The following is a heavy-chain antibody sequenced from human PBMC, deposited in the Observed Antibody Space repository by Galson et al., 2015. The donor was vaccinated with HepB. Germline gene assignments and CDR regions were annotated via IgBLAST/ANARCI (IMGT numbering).Heavy chain of an antibody. CDR2: IQTSGST. CDR3: ASTRWSGSYDYHYYGMDV. CDR1: GVSSSSGTYY. J-gene: IGHJ6*02. V-gene: IGHV4-61*09. D-gene: IGHD1-26*01. Sequence: TLSLTCTVSGVSSSSGTYYWTWIRQPAGKGLEWIGHIQTSGSTSYNPTLKSRVTVSIDTPKNQFSLKLTSVTAADTAVYYCASTRWSGSYDYHYYGMDVWGQGTTVTVSS.